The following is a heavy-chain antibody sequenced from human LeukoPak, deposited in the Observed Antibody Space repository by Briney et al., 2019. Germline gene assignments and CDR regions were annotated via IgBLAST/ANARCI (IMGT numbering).Heavy chain of an antibody. CDR1: GYRFTTYW. CDR2: IYPGDSDT. J-gene: IGHJ4*02. D-gene: IGHD3-22*01. Sequence: GEYLLISCMCSGYRFTTYWIGGVRPTPGNGVEGMGIIYPGDSDTRYDPSVQGHVTISADKSISTCYLQWSRLKTSDTAMYYGARVNSVGYPFDYWGQGTLVTVSS. V-gene: IGHV5-51*01. CDR3: ARVNSVGYPFDY.